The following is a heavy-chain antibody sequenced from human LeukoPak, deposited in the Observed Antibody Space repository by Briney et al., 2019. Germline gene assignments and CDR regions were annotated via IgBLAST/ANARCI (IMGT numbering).Heavy chain of an antibody. D-gene: IGHD4-11*01. CDR1: GGSISSGGYY. V-gene: IGHV4-31*03. J-gene: IGHJ5*02. CDR2: IYYSGST. CDR3: ARSNYNWFDP. Sequence: SETLSLTCTVSGGSISSGGYYWSWIRQHPGKGLEWIGYIYYSGSTYYNPSLKSRVTISVDTSKNQFSLKLSSVTAAGTAVYYCARSNYNWFDPWGQGTLVTVSS.